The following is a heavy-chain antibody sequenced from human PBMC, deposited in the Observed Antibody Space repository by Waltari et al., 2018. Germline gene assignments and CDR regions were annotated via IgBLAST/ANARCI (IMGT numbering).Heavy chain of an antibody. CDR2: LDPKDGET. CDR3: HLMGRNIVLAGATPSYYSYMDV. V-gene: IGHV1-24*01. D-gene: IGHD2-15*01. Sequence: QVQVVQSGAEVMKPGASVKVSCKVSEYTLTGLSMHWVRQLPGKGLEWMGHLDPKDGETIAAQKFQGRGTMTEDTSTDTAYMELSSLRSEDTAVYYCHLMGRNIVLAGATPSYYSYMDVWGRGTTVTVSS. CDR1: EYTLTGLS. J-gene: IGHJ6*03.